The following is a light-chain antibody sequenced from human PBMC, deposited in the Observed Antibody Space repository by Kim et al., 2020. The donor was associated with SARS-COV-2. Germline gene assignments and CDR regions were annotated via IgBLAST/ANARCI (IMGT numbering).Light chain of an antibody. Sequence: ASVGDRVTITCRASQAIRNYVAWFQQKPEKAPQSLIYAASTLQNGVPSKFSGSGSGTDFTLTINSLQPEDLATYYCQQYYNYPWTFGHGTKVDIK. V-gene: IGKV1-16*02. CDR1: QAIRNY. CDR2: AAS. CDR3: QQYYNYPWT. J-gene: IGKJ1*01.